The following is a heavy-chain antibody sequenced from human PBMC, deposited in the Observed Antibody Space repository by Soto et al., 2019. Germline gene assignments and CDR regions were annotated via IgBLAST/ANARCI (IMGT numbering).Heavy chain of an antibody. CDR3: ARGEGSSDDSICYYDYGMDV. D-gene: IGHD6-13*01. V-gene: IGHV3-48*02. Sequence: EVQLVESGGGLVQPGGSLRLSCAASGFTFSSYSMNWVRQAPGKGLEWVSYISSSSSTIYYADSVKGRFTISIDNAKNSXYXQMNSLRDEDTAVYYCARGEGSSDDSICYYDYGMDVWGQGTTVTVSS. CDR1: GFTFSSYS. CDR2: ISSSSSTI. J-gene: IGHJ6*02.